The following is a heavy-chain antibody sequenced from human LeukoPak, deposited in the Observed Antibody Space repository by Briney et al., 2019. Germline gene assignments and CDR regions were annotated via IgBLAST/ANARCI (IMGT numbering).Heavy chain of an antibody. D-gene: IGHD3-3*01. J-gene: IGHJ6*03. Sequence: PGGSLRLSCATSGFAFGSESMNWVRQAPGKGLEWISYTSSSSVTIYYADSVEGRFTISKDNAENTLYLQMNSLGVEDTAVYYCAREGVGYGYYGYMDVWGEGTTVTVSS. CDR3: AREGVGYGYYGYMDV. CDR2: TSSSSVTI. CDR1: GFAFGSES. V-gene: IGHV3-48*04.